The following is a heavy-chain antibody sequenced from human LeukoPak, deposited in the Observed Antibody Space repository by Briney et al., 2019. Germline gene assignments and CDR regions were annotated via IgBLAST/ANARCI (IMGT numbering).Heavy chain of an antibody. Sequence: SETLSLTCAVSGGSISSGGYSWSWIRQPQGKGLEWIGYIYHSGSTYYNPSLKSRVTISVDRSKNQFSLKLSSVTAADTAVYYRARVYVVYTAMVHFDYWGQGTLVTVSS. CDR1: GGSISSGGYS. D-gene: IGHD5-18*01. CDR3: ARVYVVYTAMVHFDY. J-gene: IGHJ4*02. CDR2: IYHSGST. V-gene: IGHV4-30-2*01.